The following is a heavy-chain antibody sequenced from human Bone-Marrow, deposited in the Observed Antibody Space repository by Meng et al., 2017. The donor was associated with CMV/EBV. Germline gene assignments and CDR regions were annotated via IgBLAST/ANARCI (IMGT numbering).Heavy chain of an antibody. CDR3: ARDFGTVTNYYGMDV. V-gene: IGHV3-11*04. Sequence: GESLKISCAASGFTFSDYYMSWIRQAPGKGLEWVSYISSSGSTIYYADSVKGRFTISRDNAKNSLYLQMNSLRAEDTAVYYCARDFGTVTNYYGMDVWGQGTTVTVSS. D-gene: IGHD4-17*01. CDR2: ISSSGSTI. J-gene: IGHJ6*02. CDR1: GFTFSDYY.